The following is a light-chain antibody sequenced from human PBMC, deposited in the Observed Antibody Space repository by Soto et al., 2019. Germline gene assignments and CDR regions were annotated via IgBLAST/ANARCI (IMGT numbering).Light chain of an antibody. CDR2: EVS. J-gene: IGLJ2*01. V-gene: IGLV2-14*01. CDR1: SSDVGGYNY. CDR3: SSFSSITREV. Sequence: QSALTQPASVSGSPGQSITISCTGTSSDVGGYNYVSWYQQHPGKAPKLMIYEVSNRPSGVSIRFSGSKSGNTASLTISGLQTEDEADYYCSSFSSITREVFGGGTQLTVL.